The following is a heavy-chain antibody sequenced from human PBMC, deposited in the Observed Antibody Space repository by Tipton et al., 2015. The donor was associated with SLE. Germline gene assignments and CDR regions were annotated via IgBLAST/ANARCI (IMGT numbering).Heavy chain of an antibody. Sequence: TLPLTCTVSGGSISSSNYFWRWVRQLPGKGLEWISYIHYSGSAFYNPSLKSRVITSVDISKNQFSLKLNSVTAADTAVYYCAREVNIVDDSDAFDIWGQGTMVTVSP. V-gene: IGHV4-31*03. D-gene: IGHD5/OR15-5a*01. CDR3: AREVNIVDDSDAFDI. J-gene: IGHJ3*02. CDR2: IHYSGSA. CDR1: GGSISSSNYF.